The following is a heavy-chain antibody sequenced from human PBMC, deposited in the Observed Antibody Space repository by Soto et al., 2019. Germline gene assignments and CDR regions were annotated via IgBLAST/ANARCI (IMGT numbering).Heavy chain of an antibody. CDR2: INSDGSST. CDR1: GFTFSSYW. CDR3: ATHSGWSYRSVDY. V-gene: IGHV3-74*01. J-gene: IGHJ4*02. Sequence: GGSLRLSCAASGFTFSSYWMHWVRQAPGKGLVWVSRINSDGSSTSYADSVKGRFTISRDNAKNTLYLQMNSLRAEDTAVYYCATHSGWSYRSVDYWGQGTLVTVSS. D-gene: IGHD3-16*02.